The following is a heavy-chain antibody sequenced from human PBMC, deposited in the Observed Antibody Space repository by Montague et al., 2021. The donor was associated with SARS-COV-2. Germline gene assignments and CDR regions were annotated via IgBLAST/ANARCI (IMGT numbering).Heavy chain of an antibody. CDR1: GGSISRYS. CDR3: ARVGRGSSWYEVAFDF. D-gene: IGHD6-13*01. CDR2: GYNCGSA. V-gene: IGHV4-59*01. Sequence: SETLSLTCTVSGGSISRYSYSWIRQPPGKGLGWVGYGYNCGSANYNHSLTSRVTISVDTSKNQFSLKLSSVAAADTAVYYCARVGRGSSWYEVAFDFWGQGTLVTVSS. J-gene: IGHJ4*03.